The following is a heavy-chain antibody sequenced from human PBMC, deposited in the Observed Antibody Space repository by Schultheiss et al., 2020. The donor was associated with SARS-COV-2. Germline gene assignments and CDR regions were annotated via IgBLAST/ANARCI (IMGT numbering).Heavy chain of an antibody. CDR3: ARGRGFEASMDV. Sequence: SETLSLTCTVSGGSISSYYWSWIRQPPGKGLEWIGYIYYSGSTYYNPSLKSLVTISVDTSKNQFSLKLSSVTAADTAVYYCARGRGFEASMDVWGQGTTVTVSS. CDR2: IYYSGST. D-gene: IGHD3-10*01. J-gene: IGHJ6*02. V-gene: IGHV4-59*12. CDR1: GGSISSYY.